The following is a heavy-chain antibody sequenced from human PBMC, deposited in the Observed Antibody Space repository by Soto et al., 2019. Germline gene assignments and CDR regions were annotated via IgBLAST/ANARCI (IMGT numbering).Heavy chain of an antibody. CDR3: TRDWEITVSTWSFGGF. D-gene: IGHD3-10*01. J-gene: IGHJ4*02. Sequence: QVQLVQSGAEVKKPGSSVKVSCKASGGTFSPYTINWVRQAPGQGLEWMGRIIPFHGVTNYAQKFQARDTLTADKWTSTAYMELSGLRFEDTAMYYCTRDWEITVSTWSFGGFWGRGTLVTVSS. V-gene: IGHV1-69*08. CDR1: GGTFSPYT. CDR2: IIPFHGVT.